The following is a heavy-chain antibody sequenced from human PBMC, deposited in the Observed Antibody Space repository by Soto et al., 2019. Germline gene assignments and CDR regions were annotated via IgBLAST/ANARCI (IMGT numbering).Heavy chain of an antibody. CDR2: LDSDESSR. V-gene: IGHV3-74*01. J-gene: IGHJ3*02. D-gene: IGHD3-16*01. Sequence: PGGSLRLSCAASGFTFTSHLMHWVRQAPGKGLLWVSRLDSDESSRNYADSVKGRFTISRDNVKNTLYLQMNSLRAEDTAIYYCARSLGSKNAFDIWGPGTKVTVSS. CDR3: ARSLGSKNAFDI. CDR1: GFTFTSHL.